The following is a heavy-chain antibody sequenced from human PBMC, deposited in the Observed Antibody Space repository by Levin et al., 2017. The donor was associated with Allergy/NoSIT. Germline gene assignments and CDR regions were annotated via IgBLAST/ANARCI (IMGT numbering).Heavy chain of an antibody. CDR2: IWYDGSNK. J-gene: IGHJ6*03. CDR1: GFTFSSYG. Sequence: GGSLRLSCAASGFTFSSYGMHWVRQAPGKGLEWVAVIWYDGSNKYYADSVKGRFTISRDNSKNTLYLQMNSLRAEDTAVYYCARERGLYSSSWYETHDYCMDVWGKGTTVTVSS. V-gene: IGHV3-33*01. CDR3: ARERGLYSSSWYETHDYCMDV. D-gene: IGHD6-13*01.